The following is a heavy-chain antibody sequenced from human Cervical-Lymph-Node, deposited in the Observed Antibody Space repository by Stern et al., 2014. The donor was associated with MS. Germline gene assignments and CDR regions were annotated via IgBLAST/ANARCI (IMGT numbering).Heavy chain of an antibody. J-gene: IGHJ4*02. CDR1: GFSLSTTEVG. CDR3: AHRSCSGGTCYYFDY. CDR2: IYSDGDQ. V-gene: IGHV2-5*02. D-gene: IGHD2-15*01. Sequence: QVTLKESGPTLVKPTQTLTLTCTFSGFSLSTTEVGVAWIRQPPGKALEXLAVIYSDGDQRDNPSLQSRRTTPKDTSTKHAVPSLTNMDPVDTATYYRAHRSCSGGTCYYFDYWGQGTLVTVSS.